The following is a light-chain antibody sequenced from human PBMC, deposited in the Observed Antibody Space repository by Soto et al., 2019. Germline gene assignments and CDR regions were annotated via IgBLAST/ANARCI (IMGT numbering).Light chain of an antibody. V-gene: IGKV1-39*01. CDR3: QQSYSTPPT. J-gene: IGKJ2*01. Sequence: DIHMTQSPSSLSASVGDRVTITCRASQSISSYVNWYQQKSGQAPKLLIYAASSLRSGVPSRFSGTGSWTDFTLTITSLQPEDFASYHCQQSYSTPPTFGQGTKLEIK. CDR2: AAS. CDR1: QSISSY.